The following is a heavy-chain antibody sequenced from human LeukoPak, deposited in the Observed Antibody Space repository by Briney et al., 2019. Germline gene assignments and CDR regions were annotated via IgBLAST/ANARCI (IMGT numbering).Heavy chain of an antibody. CDR3: AKSPSGRGGYNWFDP. CDR1: GGSISSYY. V-gene: IGHV4-4*07. CDR2: VYTSGST. Sequence: SETLSLTCTVSGGSISSYYWSWIRQPAGKGLEWIGRVYTSGSTNYNPSLKSRVTMSIDTSKNQFSLNPSSVTAADTAVYYCAKSPSGRGGYNWFDPWGQGTLVTVSS. J-gene: IGHJ5*02. D-gene: IGHD3-16*01.